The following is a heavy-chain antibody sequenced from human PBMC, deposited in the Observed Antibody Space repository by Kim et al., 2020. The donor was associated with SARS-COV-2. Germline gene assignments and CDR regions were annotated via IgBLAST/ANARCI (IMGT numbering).Heavy chain of an antibody. CDR1: GYTFTGYY. CDR3: SESYYTFGSDY. V-gene: IGHV1-2*06. CDR2: INPNSGGT. J-gene: IGHJ4*02. Sequence: ASVKVSCKASGYTFTGYYMHWVRQAPGQGLEWMGRINPNSGGTNYAQKFQGRVTMTRDTSISTAYMELSRLRSDDTAVYYCSESYYTFGSDYWGQGTLVTVSS. D-gene: IGHD1-26*01.